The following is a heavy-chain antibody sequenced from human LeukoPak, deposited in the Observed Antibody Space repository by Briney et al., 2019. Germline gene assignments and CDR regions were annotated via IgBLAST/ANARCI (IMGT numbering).Heavy chain of an antibody. D-gene: IGHD3-22*01. Sequence: ASVKVSCKASGYTFTSYGISWVRQAPGQGLEWMGWISAYNGNTNYAQKLQGRVTMTTDTSTSTAYTELRSLRSDDTAVYYCARRDTYYYDSSGGLVDYWGQGTLVTVSS. V-gene: IGHV1-18*01. CDR2: ISAYNGNT. J-gene: IGHJ4*02. CDR1: GYTFTSYG. CDR3: ARRDTYYYDSSGGLVDY.